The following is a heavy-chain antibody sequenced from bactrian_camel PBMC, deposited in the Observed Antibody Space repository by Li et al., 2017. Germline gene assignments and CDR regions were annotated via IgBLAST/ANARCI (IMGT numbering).Heavy chain of an antibody. CDR1: ENIYRRYD. CDR3: AAKRHVGWCRMSTLMAEHEADN. J-gene: IGHJ4*01. Sequence: VQLVESGGESVQAGGSLRLSCAASENIYRRYDMAWFRQAPGKAREGVAAIYTDTGSTHYASSLKGRFTISQDNAKRTVYLQMNSLKPEDTAMYFCAAKRHVGWCRMSTLMAEHEADNWGKGTQVTVS. D-gene: IGHD4*01. V-gene: IGHV3S40*01. CDR2: IYTDTGST.